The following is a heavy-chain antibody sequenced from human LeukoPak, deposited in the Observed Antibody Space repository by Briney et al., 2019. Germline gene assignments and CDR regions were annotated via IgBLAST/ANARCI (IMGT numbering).Heavy chain of an antibody. CDR2: IYSGGST. Sequence: GGSLRLSCAASGFTFSSNYMSWVRQAPGKGLEWVSVIYSGGSTYYADSVKGRFTISRDNSKNTLYLQMNSLRAEDTAVYYCARSGVDYDFWSGEPYGMDVWGQGTTVTVSS. CDR3: ARSGVDYDFWSGEPYGMDV. V-gene: IGHV3-53*01. CDR1: GFTFSSNY. D-gene: IGHD3-3*01. J-gene: IGHJ6*02.